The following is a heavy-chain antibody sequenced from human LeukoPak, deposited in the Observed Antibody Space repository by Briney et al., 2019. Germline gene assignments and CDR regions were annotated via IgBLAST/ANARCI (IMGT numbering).Heavy chain of an antibody. Sequence: GGSLRLSCVVSGFTFSSHWMSWVRQAPGKGLEWVSALSSSGDSTNYADSVKGRFTISRDNSKNTLYLQMNSLRAEDTAIYYCAKPDSSGYFYFQHWGQGTLVTVSS. CDR1: GFTFSSHW. CDR3: AKPDSSGYFYFQH. V-gene: IGHV3-23*01. CDR2: LSSSGDST. D-gene: IGHD3-22*01. J-gene: IGHJ1*01.